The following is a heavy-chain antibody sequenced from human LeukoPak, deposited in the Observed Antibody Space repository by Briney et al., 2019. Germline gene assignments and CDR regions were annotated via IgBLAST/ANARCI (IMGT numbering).Heavy chain of an antibody. CDR1: GFIVSSNY. D-gene: IGHD5-18*01. Sequence: PGGSLRLSCAASGFIVSSNYMSWVRQAPGKGLEWVSIIYSDGTTYYTDSVKGRFTISRDNSKNTLYLQMNSLRAEDTAAYYYARWYMHSYYDCWGQGTLVTVSS. J-gene: IGHJ4*02. V-gene: IGHV3-53*01. CDR2: IYSDGTT. CDR3: ARWYMHSYYDC.